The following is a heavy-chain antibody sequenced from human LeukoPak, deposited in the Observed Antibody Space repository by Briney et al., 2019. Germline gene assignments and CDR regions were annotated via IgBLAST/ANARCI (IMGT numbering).Heavy chain of an antibody. V-gene: IGHV3-30*04. CDR1: GFTFSSYA. Sequence: GGSLRLSCAASGFTFSSYAMHWVRQAPGKGLEWVAVISYDGSNKYYADSVKGRFTISRDNSKNTLYLQMNSLRAEDTAVYYCASEVVPAARYPYGMDVWGKGTTVTVSS. J-gene: IGHJ6*04. D-gene: IGHD2-2*01. CDR2: ISYDGSNK. CDR3: ASEVVPAARYPYGMDV.